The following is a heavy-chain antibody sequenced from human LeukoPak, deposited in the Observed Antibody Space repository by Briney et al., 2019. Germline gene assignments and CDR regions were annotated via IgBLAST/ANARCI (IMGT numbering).Heavy chain of an antibody. D-gene: IGHD3-22*01. V-gene: IGHV4-34*01. CDR2: INHSGST. Sequence: SETLSLTCGVYGGSFSGYYWSWIRQPPGKGLEWIGEINHSGSTNYNPSLKSRVTISIDTSNNQFSLKLTSVTAADTVVYYCAPLDYYEGLDYWGQGSLVTVSS. J-gene: IGHJ4*02. CDR3: APLDYYEGLDY. CDR1: GGSFSGYY.